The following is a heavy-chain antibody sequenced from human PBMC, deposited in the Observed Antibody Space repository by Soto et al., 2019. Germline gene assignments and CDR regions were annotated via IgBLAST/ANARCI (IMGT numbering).Heavy chain of an antibody. V-gene: IGHV1-69*12. Sequence: QVQLGQSGAEVKKPGSSVKVSCKASGGTFSGYASSWVRQAPGQGLEWMGGILPICGTANDAQKFQGRVTIHADEATSTAYIEMSRLRSEDTPAYHCASESRYCSGGSCYFLPRIDYWGQGTLVTVSS. D-gene: IGHD2-15*01. CDR3: ASESRYCSGGSCYFLPRIDY. CDR1: GGTFSGYA. CDR2: ILPICGTA. J-gene: IGHJ4*02.